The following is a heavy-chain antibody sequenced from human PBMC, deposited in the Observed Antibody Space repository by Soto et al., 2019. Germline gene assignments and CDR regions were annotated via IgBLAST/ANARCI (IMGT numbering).Heavy chain of an antibody. J-gene: IGHJ4*02. V-gene: IGHV2-5*02. CDR3: AHDPDWENPYYFDY. CDR2: IYWDDDK. Sequence: QITLKESGPTLVKPTQTLTLTCTFSGFSLSTSGVGVGWIRQPPGKALEWLALIYWDDDKRYSPSLKSRLTNTKDTSKHQVVHTMTNMHPVDTATYYGAHDPDWENPYYFDYWGQGTLVTVSS. D-gene: IGHD1-26*01. CDR1: GFSLSTSGVG.